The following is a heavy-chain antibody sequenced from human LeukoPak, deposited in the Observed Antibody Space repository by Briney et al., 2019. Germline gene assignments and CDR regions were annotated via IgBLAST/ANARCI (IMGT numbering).Heavy chain of an antibody. CDR1: VGSITFYY. D-gene: IGHD6-13*01. CDR3: ASSTWKKTFDY. CDR2: IHTSVTT. J-gene: IGHJ4*02. V-gene: IGHV4-4*07. Sequence: SETLSLTCSVSVGSITFYYWNCGRKPPGKGVEWIWRIHTSVTTNYNPSLKSRVTMSIEASQKKFSLNLTSVTAADTAVYYCASSTWKKTFDYWGQGALVTVSS.